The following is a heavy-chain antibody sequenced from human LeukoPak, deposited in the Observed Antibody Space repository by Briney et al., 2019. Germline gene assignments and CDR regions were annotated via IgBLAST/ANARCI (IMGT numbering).Heavy chain of an antibody. J-gene: IGHJ5*02. Sequence: SETLSLTCTVSGGSISSYYWSWIRQPPGKGLEWIGYIYYSGSTNYNPSLKSRVTISVDTSKNQFSLKLSSVTAADTAVYYCARGSVRDFWSGLNWFDPWGQGTLVTVSS. CDR1: GGSISSYY. V-gene: IGHV4-59*01. CDR2: IYYSGST. D-gene: IGHD3-3*01. CDR3: ARGSVRDFWSGLNWFDP.